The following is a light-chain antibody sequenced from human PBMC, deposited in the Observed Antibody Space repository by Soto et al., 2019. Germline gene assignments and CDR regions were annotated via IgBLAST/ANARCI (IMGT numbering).Light chain of an antibody. CDR2: GAS. CDR3: QQYENSPIT. V-gene: IGKV3-20*01. Sequence: EIVLTQSPGTVSXAXXXXXTXSXSTSQSVNNNYLAWYQQKPGQAPRLLIYGASSRATGIPDRFSGRGSGTDFTLTISRLEPDDFAVYYCQQYENSPITFGQGTRLEIK. CDR1: QSVNNNY. J-gene: IGKJ5*01.